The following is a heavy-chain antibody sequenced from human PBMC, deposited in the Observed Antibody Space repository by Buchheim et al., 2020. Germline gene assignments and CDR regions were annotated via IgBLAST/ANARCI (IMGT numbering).Heavy chain of an antibody. V-gene: IGHV3-23*01. J-gene: IGHJ4*02. CDR3: AKKSVHGDWPEY. Sequence: EVQLLESGGGLVQPGGSPRLSCAASGFTFSSYPMSWVRQAPGKGLEWVSAISGSGAGTSYADSVQGRFTMSSDNSKNTLYLQMNSLRAEDTAVYYCAKKSVHGDWPEYWGQGTL. CDR1: GFTFSSYP. D-gene: IGHD4-17*01. CDR2: ISGSGAGT.